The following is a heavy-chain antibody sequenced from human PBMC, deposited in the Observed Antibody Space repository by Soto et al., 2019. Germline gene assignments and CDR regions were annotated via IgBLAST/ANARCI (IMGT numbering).Heavy chain of an antibody. Sequence: QVQLQESGPGLVKPSETLSLTCTVSAGSMSSYYCSWFRQPSGKGLEWIGYIGYSGYTSYNPSLSSRLTMSLDTSKSKFSLKLTSVTAADTALYYCARQGFGPLHGLVDVWGQGTTVIVS. CDR1: AGSMSSYY. CDR2: IGYSGYT. D-gene: IGHD3-10*01. J-gene: IGHJ6*02. V-gene: IGHV4-59*08. CDR3: ARQGFGPLHGLVDV.